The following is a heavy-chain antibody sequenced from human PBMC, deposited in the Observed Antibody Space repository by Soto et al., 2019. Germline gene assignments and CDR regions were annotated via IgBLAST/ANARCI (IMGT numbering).Heavy chain of an antibody. V-gene: IGHV4-34*02. CDR1: GGSLRGPY. CDR2: VTHSGST. D-gene: IGHD2-21*01. CDR3: ARGHIPVYGPVPDYFDS. Sequence: QVHLQQWGAGLLKPSETLSLTSGFYGGSLRGPYWGWIRQPPGKALEGLGKVTHSGSTTFNPSLKSRVSVSVDTSDNQFSLKLTSVTAADTAVYYCARGHIPVYGPVPDYFDSWGQGTLVTVSS. J-gene: IGHJ4*02.